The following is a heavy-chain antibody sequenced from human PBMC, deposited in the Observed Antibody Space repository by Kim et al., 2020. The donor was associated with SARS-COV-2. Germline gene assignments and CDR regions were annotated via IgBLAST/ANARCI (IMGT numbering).Heavy chain of an antibody. D-gene: IGHD3-10*01. CDR1: GGTFSSYA. J-gene: IGHJ6*02. CDR2: IIPIFGTA. Sequence: SVKVSCKASGGTFSSYAISWVRQAPGQGLEWMGGIIPIFGTANYAQKFQGRVTITADESTSTAYMELSSLRSEDTAVYYCARAKLLWFGEFREEPTPIYGMDVWGQGTTVTVSS. CDR3: ARAKLLWFGEFREEPTPIYGMDV. V-gene: IGHV1-69*13.